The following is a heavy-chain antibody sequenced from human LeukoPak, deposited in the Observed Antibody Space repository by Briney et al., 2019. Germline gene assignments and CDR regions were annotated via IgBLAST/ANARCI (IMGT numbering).Heavy chain of an antibody. Sequence: GSLRLSCAASGFTFSSYAMHWVRQAPGKGLEWVAVISYDGSNKYYADSVKGRFTISRDNSKNTLYLQMNSLRAEDTAVYYCARDPMATISFFDYWGQGTLVTVSS. CDR2: ISYDGSNK. D-gene: IGHD5-24*01. CDR1: GFTFSSYA. V-gene: IGHV3-30-3*01. J-gene: IGHJ4*02. CDR3: ARDPMATISFFDY.